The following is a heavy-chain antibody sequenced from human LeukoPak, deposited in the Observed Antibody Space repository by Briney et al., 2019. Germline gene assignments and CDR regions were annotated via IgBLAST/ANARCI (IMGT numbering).Heavy chain of an antibody. CDR3: ARLRRYSSSSRDEYFQH. J-gene: IGHJ1*01. CDR1: GYRFTSYW. Sequence: GESLKISCKGSGYRFTSYWIGWVRQMPGKGLEWMGIIYPGDSDTRYSPSFQGQVTISADKSISTAYLQWSSLKASDTAMYYCARLRRYSSSSRDEYFQHWGQGTLVTVSS. CDR2: IYPGDSDT. V-gene: IGHV5-51*01. D-gene: IGHD6-6*01.